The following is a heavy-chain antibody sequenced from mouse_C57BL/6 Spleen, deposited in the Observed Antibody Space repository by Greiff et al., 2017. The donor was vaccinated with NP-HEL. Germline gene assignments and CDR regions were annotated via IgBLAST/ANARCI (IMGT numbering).Heavy chain of an antibody. CDR1: GYTFTSYW. CDR3: ARSGRSTMAHFDY. J-gene: IGHJ2*01. Sequence: QVQLQQPGAELVKPGASVKLSCKASGYTFTSYWMHWVKQRPGRGLEWIGRIDPNGGGTKYNEKFKGKATLTVDKPSSTAYMQRSSLTSEDSAVYYCARSGRSTMAHFDYWGQGTTLTVSS. D-gene: IGHD2-1*01. CDR2: IDPNGGGT. V-gene: IGHV1-72*01.